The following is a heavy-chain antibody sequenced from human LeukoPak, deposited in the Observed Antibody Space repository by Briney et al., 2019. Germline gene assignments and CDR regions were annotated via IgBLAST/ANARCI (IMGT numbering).Heavy chain of an antibody. Sequence: SETLSLTRAVYGGSFSGYYWSWLRQPPGKGLEWIGEINHSGSTNYNPSHKSRVTISVDTSKNQFSLKLSSVTAADTAVYYCARPRYNWNHFDYWGQGTLVTVSS. J-gene: IGHJ4*02. CDR3: ARPRYNWNHFDY. CDR1: GGSFSGYY. V-gene: IGHV4-34*01. D-gene: IGHD1-1*01. CDR2: INHSGST.